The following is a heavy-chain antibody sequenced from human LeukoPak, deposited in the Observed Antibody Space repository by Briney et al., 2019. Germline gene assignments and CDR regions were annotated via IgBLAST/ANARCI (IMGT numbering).Heavy chain of an antibody. CDR2: ISSNGGSI. D-gene: IGHD3-22*01. CDR3: ARETYYCDGSGYKRNFDY. V-gene: IGHV3-48*03. Sequence: GGSLRLSCVVSGFAFSSYEMHWIRQAPGKGLEWISYISSNGGSIYYADSVKGRFTISRDNAKNSLYLQMNSLRAEDTAIYYCARETYYCDGSGYKRNFDYWGQGTLVTVSS. J-gene: IGHJ4*02. CDR1: GFAFSSYE.